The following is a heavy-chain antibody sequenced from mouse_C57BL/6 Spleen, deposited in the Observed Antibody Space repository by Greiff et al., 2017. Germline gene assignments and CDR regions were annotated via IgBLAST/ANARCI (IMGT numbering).Heavy chain of an antibody. CDR1: GYTFTDYN. Sequence: VQLKQSGPELVKPGASVKMSCKASGYTFTDYNMHWVKQSHGKSLEWIGYINPNNGGTSYNQKFKGKATLTVNKSSSTAYMELRSLTSEDSAVHYCGKIGGYYAAMDYWGQGTSVTVSS. V-gene: IGHV1-22*01. J-gene: IGHJ4*01. D-gene: IGHD2-3*01. CDR2: INPNNGGT. CDR3: GKIGGYYAAMDY.